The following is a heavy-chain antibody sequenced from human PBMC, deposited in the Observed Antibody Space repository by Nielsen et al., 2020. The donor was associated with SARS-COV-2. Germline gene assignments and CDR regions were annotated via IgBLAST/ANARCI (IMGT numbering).Heavy chain of an antibody. V-gene: IGHV3-33*01. CDR2: IWYDGSNK. D-gene: IGHD4-17*01. Sequence: GGSLRLSCAASGFTFSSYGMHWVRQAPGKGLEWVAVIWYDGSNKYYADSVKGRFTISRDNSKNTLYLQMNSLRAEDTAVYYCARDPTWGYGDYGEYGMDVWGQGTTVTVSS. CDR3: ARDPTWGYGDYGEYGMDV. CDR1: GFTFSSYG. J-gene: IGHJ6*02.